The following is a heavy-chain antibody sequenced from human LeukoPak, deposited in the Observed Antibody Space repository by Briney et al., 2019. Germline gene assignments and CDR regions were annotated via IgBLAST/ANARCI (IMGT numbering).Heavy chain of an antibody. V-gene: IGHV3-15*01. D-gene: IGHD5-18*01. Sequence: GGSLRLSCAASGFTFSNAWMSWVRQAPGKGLEWVGRIKSKTDGEITDYAAPVKGRFTISRDDSKNTLYLQMSSLKTEDTAVYFCAHRDTAMVRVDYWGQGTLVTVSS. CDR3: AHRDTAMVRVDY. J-gene: IGHJ4*02. CDR2: IKSKTDGEIT. CDR1: GFTFSNAW.